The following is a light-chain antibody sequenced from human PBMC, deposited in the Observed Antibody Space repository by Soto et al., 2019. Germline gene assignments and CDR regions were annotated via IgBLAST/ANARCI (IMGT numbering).Light chain of an antibody. V-gene: IGKV1-39*01. Sequence: DIQMTQSPSSLSASVGDRVTITCRASQSIVTYLNWYLQKPGKAPKLLIYAASNLQSGVPSRFSGSGSGTDFTLTISILQPEDFATYYCQQSYMTPPETLGQGTDVEMK. CDR2: AAS. CDR1: QSIVTY. CDR3: QQSYMTPPET. J-gene: IGKJ1*01.